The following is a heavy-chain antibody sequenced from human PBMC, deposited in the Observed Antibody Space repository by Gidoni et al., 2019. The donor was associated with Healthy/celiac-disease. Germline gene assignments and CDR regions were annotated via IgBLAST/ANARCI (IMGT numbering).Heavy chain of an antibody. CDR1: GWSFSVYY. CDR2: INHSGST. V-gene: IGHV4-34*01. Sequence: QVPLPQWGAGLLKPSEPLSLTCAAVGWSFSVYYSSWIRQPPGKGLVWIGAINHSGSTNYNPSLKSRVTISVDTSKNQFSLKLSSVTAADTAVYYCARVRPYSGSSRRGWFDPWGQGTLVTVSS. D-gene: IGHD1-26*01. CDR3: ARVRPYSGSSRRGWFDP. J-gene: IGHJ5*02.